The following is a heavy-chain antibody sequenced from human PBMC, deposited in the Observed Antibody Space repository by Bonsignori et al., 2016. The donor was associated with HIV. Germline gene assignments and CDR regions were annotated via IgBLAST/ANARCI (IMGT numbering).Heavy chain of an antibody. J-gene: IGHJ4*02. V-gene: IGHV4-61*02. Sequence: QVQLQESGPGLVKPSQTLSLTCTVSGGSISSGSYYWSWIRQPAGKGLEWIGRIYTSGSTNYNPSLKSRVTISVDTSKNQFSLKLSSVTAADTAVYYCARSRYYPDVYYFDFWGQGTLVTVSS. CDR2: IYTSGST. CDR1: GGSISSGSYY. CDR3: ARSRYYPDVYYFDF. D-gene: IGHD3-22*01.